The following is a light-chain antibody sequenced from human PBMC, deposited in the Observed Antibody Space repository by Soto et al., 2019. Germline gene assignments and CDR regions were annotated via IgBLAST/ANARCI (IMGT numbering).Light chain of an antibody. CDR3: GTWDSSLSAYV. CDR1: SSNIGNNY. J-gene: IGLJ1*01. CDR2: DNN. Sequence: QSVLTQPPSVSAAPGQKVTISCSGSSSNIGNNYVSWYQQLPGTAPKLLIYDNNKRPSGIPDRFSDSKSGTSAPLAITGLQTGDEADYYCGTWDSSLSAYVFGTGTRSPS. V-gene: IGLV1-51*01.